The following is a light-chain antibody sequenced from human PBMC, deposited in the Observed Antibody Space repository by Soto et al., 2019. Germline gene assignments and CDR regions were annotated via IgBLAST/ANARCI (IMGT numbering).Light chain of an antibody. CDR2: WAS. CDR3: QQYYSTLTWT. Sequence: DIVMTQSPDSLPVSLGERATINCKSSQSVLYSSNNKNYLAWYQQKPGQPPKLLIYWASTRESGVPDRFSGSGSGTDFTLTISSLQAEDVAVYYCQQYYSTLTWTFGQGTKVEIK. J-gene: IGKJ1*01. CDR1: QSVLYSSNNKNY. V-gene: IGKV4-1*01.